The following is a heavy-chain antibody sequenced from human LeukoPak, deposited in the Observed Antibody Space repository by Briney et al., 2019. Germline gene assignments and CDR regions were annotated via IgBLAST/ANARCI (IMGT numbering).Heavy chain of an antibody. CDR1: GFTFSSYG. Sequence: GRSLRLSYAASGFTFSSYGMHWVRQAPGKGLEWVAVIWYDGSNKYYADSVKGRFTISRDNSKDTLYLQMNSLRAEDTAVYYCAKDGCSGGTCNNDYWGQGTLVTVSS. J-gene: IGHJ4*02. D-gene: IGHD2-15*01. CDR3: AKDGCSGGTCNNDY. CDR2: IWYDGSNK. V-gene: IGHV3-33*06.